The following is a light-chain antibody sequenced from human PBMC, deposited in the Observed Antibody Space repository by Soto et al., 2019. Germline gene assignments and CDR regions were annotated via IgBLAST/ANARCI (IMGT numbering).Light chain of an antibody. J-gene: IGLJ2*01. V-gene: IGLV2-11*01. CDR1: SSDVGGYNY. Sequence: QSVLTQPRSVSGSPGQSVAISCTGTSSDVGGYNYVSWYQQHPGKAPKLMIYDVSKRPSGVPDRFSGSKSGNTASLTISGLQSEDEADYYCCSNTGSNTLVFGGGTKVTVL. CDR2: DVS. CDR3: CSNTGSNTLV.